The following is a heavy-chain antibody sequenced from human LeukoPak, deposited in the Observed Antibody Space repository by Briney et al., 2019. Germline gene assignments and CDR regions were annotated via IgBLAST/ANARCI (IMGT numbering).Heavy chain of an antibody. CDR3: ARHVYGEYSPGDY. V-gene: IGHV4-39*01. J-gene: IGHJ4*02. CDR1: GDSFSSSSHY. D-gene: IGHD4-17*01. CDR2: IRNSGNT. Sequence: PSETLSLTCTVSGDSFSSSSHYWGWLRQPPGRGLEWIGSIRNSGNTYYSPSLKSRVTISVDTSKNQFSLKLSSVTAADTAVYYCARHVYGEYSPGDYWGQGILVTVSS.